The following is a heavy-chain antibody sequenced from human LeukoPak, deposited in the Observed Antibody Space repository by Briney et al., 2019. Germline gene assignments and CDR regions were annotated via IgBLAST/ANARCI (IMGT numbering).Heavy chain of an antibody. CDR1: GYNFTSYW. Sequence: GESLKISCKGSGYNFTSYWIGWVRQMPGKGLEWMGIIYPGDSDTRYSLSFQGQVTISADKSITTAYLQWSSLKASDTAMYYCARHTRDDYYGWGSYYNDNWGQGTLVTVSS. J-gene: IGHJ4*02. CDR2: IYPGDSDT. D-gene: IGHD3-10*01. V-gene: IGHV5-51*01. CDR3: ARHTRDDYYGWGSYYNDN.